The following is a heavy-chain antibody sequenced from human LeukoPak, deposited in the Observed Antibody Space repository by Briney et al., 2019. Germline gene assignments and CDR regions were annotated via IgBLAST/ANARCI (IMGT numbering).Heavy chain of an antibody. D-gene: IGHD1-26*01. V-gene: IGHV4-34*01. CDR3: ARVRVGATKWGSDY. CDR2: INHSGST. CDR1: GFTFSSYA. Sequence: GSLRLSCAASGFTFSSYAMSWIRQPPGKGLEWIGEINHSGSTNYNPSLKSRVTISVDTSKNQSSLKLSSVTAADTAVYYCARVRVGATKWGSDYWGQGTLVTVSS. J-gene: IGHJ4*02.